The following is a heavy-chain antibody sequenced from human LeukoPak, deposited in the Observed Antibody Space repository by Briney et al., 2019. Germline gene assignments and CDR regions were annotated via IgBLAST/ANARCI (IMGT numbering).Heavy chain of an antibody. J-gene: IGHJ4*02. Sequence: GGSLRLSCAASGFTVSSNYMSWVRQAPGKRLEWVSLIYSGDNTYYADSVKGRFTISRDNSKNTLYLQMNSLRAEDTAVYYCAKGQQWLVHPEFDYWGQGTLVTVSS. CDR2: IYSGDNT. V-gene: IGHV3-66*01. D-gene: IGHD6-19*01. CDR1: GFTVSSNY. CDR3: AKGQQWLVHPEFDY.